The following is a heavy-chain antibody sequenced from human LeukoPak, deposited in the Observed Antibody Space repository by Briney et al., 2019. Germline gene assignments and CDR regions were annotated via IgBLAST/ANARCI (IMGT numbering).Heavy chain of an antibody. Sequence: GGSLRLSCAASGFTFSDNHRGWIRQAPGKGLEWVSYISSSGSYTKNADSVKGRFTISRDNAKNSLYLQMNSLRAEDTAVYYCARDIRGDGKNRAPDYWGHGTLFTVSS. J-gene: IGHJ4*01. D-gene: IGHD5-24*01. CDR3: ARDIRGDGKNRAPDY. CDR2: ISSSGSYT. V-gene: IGHV3-11*05. CDR1: GFTFSDNH.